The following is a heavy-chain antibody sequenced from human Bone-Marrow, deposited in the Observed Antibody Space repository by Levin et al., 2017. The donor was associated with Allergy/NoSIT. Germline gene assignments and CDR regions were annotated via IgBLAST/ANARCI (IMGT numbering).Heavy chain of an antibody. CDR1: GYTFTSYA. V-gene: IGHV1-3*01. D-gene: IGHD3-3*01. Sequence: GESLKISCKASGYTFTSYAMHWVRQAPGQRLEWMGWINAGNGNTKYSQKFQGRVTITRDTSASTAYMELSSLRSEDTAVYYCARGGGRSLILGVVIRFGAFDIWGQGTMVTVSS. CDR2: INAGNGNT. CDR3: ARGGGRSLILGVVIRFGAFDI. J-gene: IGHJ3*02.